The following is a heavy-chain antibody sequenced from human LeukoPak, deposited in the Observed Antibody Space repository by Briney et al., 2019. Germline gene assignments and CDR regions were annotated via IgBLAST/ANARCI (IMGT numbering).Heavy chain of an antibody. Sequence: SETLSLTCTVSGGSISSYYWSWIRQPPGKGLEWIGYIYYSGSTNYNPSLKSRVTISVDTSKNQFSLKLSSVTAADTAVYYCVRASVHSGGAFDIWGQGTVVTVSS. V-gene: IGHV4-59*01. CDR3: VRASVHSGGAFDI. D-gene: IGHD2-15*01. J-gene: IGHJ3*02. CDR2: IYYSGST. CDR1: GGSISSYY.